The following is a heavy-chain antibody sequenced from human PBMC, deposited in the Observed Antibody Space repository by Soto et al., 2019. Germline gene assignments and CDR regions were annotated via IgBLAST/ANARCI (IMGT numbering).Heavy chain of an antibody. Sequence: GGSLRLSCAASGFTFSSYGMHWVRQAPGKGLEWVAVISYDGSNKYYADSVKGRFTISRDNSKNTLYLQMNSLRAEDTAVYYCAKASVRYSYGLRGPIDYWGQGTLVTVPQ. CDR3: AKASVRYSYGLRGPIDY. D-gene: IGHD5-18*01. V-gene: IGHV3-30*18. CDR2: ISYDGSNK. J-gene: IGHJ4*02. CDR1: GFTFSSYG.